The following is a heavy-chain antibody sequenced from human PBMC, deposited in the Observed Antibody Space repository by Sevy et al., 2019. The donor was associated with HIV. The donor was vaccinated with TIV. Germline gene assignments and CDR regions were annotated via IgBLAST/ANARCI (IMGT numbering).Heavy chain of an antibody. D-gene: IGHD1-1*01. CDR2: IIPMFGTA. CDR1: GRTFRNYA. V-gene: IGHV1-69*13. CDR3: ARSISWNASFDY. J-gene: IGHJ4*02. Sequence: ASVKVSCKASGRTFRNYALNWVRQAPGQGLEWMGGIIPMFGTANYVQKFQGRVTITADESTNTAYMELSSLRSEDTAVYYCARSISWNASFDYWGQGTLVTVSS.